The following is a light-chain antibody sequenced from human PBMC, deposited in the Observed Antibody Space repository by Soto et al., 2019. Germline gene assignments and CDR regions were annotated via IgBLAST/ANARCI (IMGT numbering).Light chain of an antibody. J-gene: IGKJ4*01. CDR3: QRSYSTPLT. Sequence: DIQMTQSPSSLSASVGDRVTITCRASQSISSYLNWYQQKPGKAPKLLIYAASSLQSGVPSRFSGSGSGTDFTLTISSLQPEDFATYYCQRSYSTPLTFGGGT. CDR2: AAS. CDR1: QSISSY. V-gene: IGKV1-39*01.